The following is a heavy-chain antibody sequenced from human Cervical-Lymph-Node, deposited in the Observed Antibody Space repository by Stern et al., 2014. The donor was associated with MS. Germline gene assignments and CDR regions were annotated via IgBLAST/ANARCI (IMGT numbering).Heavy chain of an antibody. CDR3: ARHETFGVGDSYYYGIDV. CDR1: GVSISSTNYY. Sequence: QLQLQESGPGLVKPSETLSLTCSVSGVSISSTNYYWGWIRQPPGKGLEWIGAIYYGGSTYYSPSLRSRVTMSVDTSKNQFPLRLSSVTAADTAVYYCARHETFGVGDSYYYGIDVWGQGTTVTVSS. V-gene: IGHV4-39*01. CDR2: IYYGGST. J-gene: IGHJ6*02. D-gene: IGHD1-26*01.